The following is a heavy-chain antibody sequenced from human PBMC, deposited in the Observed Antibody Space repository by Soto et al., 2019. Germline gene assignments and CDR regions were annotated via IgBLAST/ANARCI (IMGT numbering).Heavy chain of an antibody. CDR3: ARDELGYCTNGVCWYYYYYGMDV. Sequence: QVQLVESGGGVVQPGRSLRLSCAASGFTFSSYAMHWVRQAPGKGLEWVAVISYDGSNKYYADFVKGRFTISRDNSKNTLYLQMNSLRAEDTAVYYCARDELGYCTNGVCWYYYYYGMDVWGQGTTVTVSS. V-gene: IGHV3-30-3*01. J-gene: IGHJ6*02. D-gene: IGHD2-8*01. CDR2: ISYDGSNK. CDR1: GFTFSSYA.